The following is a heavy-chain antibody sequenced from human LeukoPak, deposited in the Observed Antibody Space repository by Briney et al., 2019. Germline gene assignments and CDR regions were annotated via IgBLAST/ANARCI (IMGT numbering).Heavy chain of an antibody. CDR3: ARDAVIGAFDI. CDR2: ISSSGSHI. Sequence: GGSLRLSCAASGFTFSSYSMNWVRQAPGKGLEWVSSISSSGSHIYYADSVKGRFTISRDNAKNSLYLQMNSLRVEDTAVYYCARDAVIGAFDIWGQGTMVTVSS. D-gene: IGHD2-21*01. J-gene: IGHJ3*02. V-gene: IGHV3-21*01. CDR1: GFTFSSYS.